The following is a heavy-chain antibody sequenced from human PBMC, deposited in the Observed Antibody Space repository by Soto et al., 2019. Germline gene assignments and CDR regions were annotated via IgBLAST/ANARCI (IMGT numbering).Heavy chain of an antibody. CDR3: ASLFIVLVPAAHDAFDI. V-gene: IGHV3-30-3*01. CDR2: ISYDGSNK. CDR1: GFTFSSYA. J-gene: IGHJ3*02. Sequence: GGSLRLSCAASGFTFSSYAVHWVRQAPGKGLEWVAVISYDGSNKYYADSVKGRFTISRDNSKNTLYLQMNSLRAEDTAVYYCASLFIVLVPAAHDAFDIWGQGTMVTVSS. D-gene: IGHD2-2*01.